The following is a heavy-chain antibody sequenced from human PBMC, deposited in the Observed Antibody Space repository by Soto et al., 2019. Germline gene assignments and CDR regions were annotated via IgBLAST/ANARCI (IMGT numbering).Heavy chain of an antibody. V-gene: IGHV3-66*01. CDR2: IYSGGST. CDR1: GFTVSSNY. CDR3: ARVTGDHINYDILTGYYVGYFDY. D-gene: IGHD3-9*01. Sequence: GGSLRLSCAASGFTVSSNYRSWVRQAPGKGLEWVSVIYSGGSTYYADSVKGRFTISRDNSKNTLYLQMNSLRAEDTAVYYCARVTGDHINYDILTGYYVGYFDYWGQGTQVTVSS. J-gene: IGHJ4*02.